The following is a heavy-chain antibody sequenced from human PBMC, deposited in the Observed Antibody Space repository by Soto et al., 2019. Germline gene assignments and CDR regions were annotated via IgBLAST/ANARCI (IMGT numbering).Heavy chain of an antibody. Sequence: QVQLQESGPGLVKPSETLSLTCSVSGGSINSYWWSWIRQPAGKGLEWIGRVYSSGTTDYNPSLNWRATLSVETSKNQFSLKLSSVTAADTAVYYCARDIGSYAYGEGYWGQGIQVTVSS. CDR2: VYSSGTT. CDR3: ARDIGSYAYGEGY. D-gene: IGHD3-10*01. J-gene: IGHJ4*02. V-gene: IGHV4-4*07. CDR1: GGSINSYW.